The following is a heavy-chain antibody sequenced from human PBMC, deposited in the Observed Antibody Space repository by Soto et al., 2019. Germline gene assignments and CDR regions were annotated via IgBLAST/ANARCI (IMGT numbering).Heavy chain of an antibody. CDR1: GFTFGDYA. Sequence: PGGSLRLSCTASGFTFGDYAMSWFRQAPGKGLEWVGFIRSKAYGGTTEYAASVKGRFTISRDDSKGIAYLQMNSLKTEDTAVYYCTRPSGSYLAQFDYWGQGTLVTVSS. J-gene: IGHJ4*02. D-gene: IGHD1-26*01. V-gene: IGHV3-49*03. CDR3: TRPSGSYLAQFDY. CDR2: IRSKAYGGTT.